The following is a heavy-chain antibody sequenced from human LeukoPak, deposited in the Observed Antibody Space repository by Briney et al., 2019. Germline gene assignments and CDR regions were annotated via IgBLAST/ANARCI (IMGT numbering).Heavy chain of an antibody. CDR3: TRVDYGGAPRRNY. CDR1: GFTFGDYA. CDR2: IRSKTYGGTT. Sequence: GGSLRLSCTASGFTFGDYALSWFRQAPGKGLEWVSFIRSKTYGGTTQYAASVKGRFNISRDDSKSIAYLQINSLKTEDTAVYYCTRVDYGGAPRRNYWGQGTLVTVSP. J-gene: IGHJ4*02. V-gene: IGHV3-49*03. D-gene: IGHD4-23*01.